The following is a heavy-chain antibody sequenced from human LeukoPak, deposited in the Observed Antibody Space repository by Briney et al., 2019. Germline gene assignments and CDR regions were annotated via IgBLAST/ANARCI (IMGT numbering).Heavy chain of an antibody. CDR1: GGTFISYA. CDR3: ARGPSRRYHDSSGYYRVYYYYGMDV. J-gene: IGHJ6*02. V-gene: IGHV1-69*13. CDR2: IIPIFGTA. Sequence: SVKVSCKASGGTFISYAISWVRQAPGQGLEWMGGIIPIFGTANYAQKFQGRVTITADESTSTAYMELSSLRSEDTAVYYCARGPSRRYHDSSGYYRVYYYYGMDVWGQGTTVTVSS. D-gene: IGHD3-22*01.